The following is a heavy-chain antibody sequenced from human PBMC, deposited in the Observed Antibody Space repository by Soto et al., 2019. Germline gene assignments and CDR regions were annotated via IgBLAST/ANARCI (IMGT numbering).Heavy chain of an antibody. Sequence: ASVKVSCKASGYTFTNSGISWVRQAPGQGLEWMGWIGAYNGHTKYAQKLQGRVTMTTDTSTSTAYMELRSLKSDDTAVYYCAREDYYDSSGYFPVRYYFGMDVWGQGTTVTVSS. J-gene: IGHJ6*02. CDR3: AREDYYDSSGYFPVRYYFGMDV. CDR1: GYTFTNSG. CDR2: IGAYNGHT. V-gene: IGHV1-18*01. D-gene: IGHD3-22*01.